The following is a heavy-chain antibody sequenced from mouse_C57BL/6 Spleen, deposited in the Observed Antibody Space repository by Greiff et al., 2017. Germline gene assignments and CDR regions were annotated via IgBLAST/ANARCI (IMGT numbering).Heavy chain of an antibody. J-gene: IGHJ4*01. D-gene: IGHD1-1*01. V-gene: IGHV1-52*01. CDR3: AIYGSSPYAMDY. CDR2: IDPSDSET. Sequence: QVQLQQPGAELVRPGSSVKLSCKASGYTFTSYWMHWVKQRPIQGLEWIGNIDPSDSETHYNQKFKDKATLTVDKSSSTAYMQRSSLTSEDSAVYYCAIYGSSPYAMDYWGQGTSVTVSS. CDR1: GYTFTSYW.